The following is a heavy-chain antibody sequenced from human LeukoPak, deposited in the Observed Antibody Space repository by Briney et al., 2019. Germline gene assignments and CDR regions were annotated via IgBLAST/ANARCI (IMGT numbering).Heavy chain of an antibody. CDR1: GFTFSSYG. Sequence: SGGSLRLSCAASGFTFSSYGMHWVRQAPGKGLEWVAVISYDGSNKYYADSVKGRFTISRDNSKNTLYLQMNSLRAEDTAVYYCAKDGSLRYFDWSLDPWGQGTLVTVSS. CDR2: ISYDGSNK. D-gene: IGHD3-9*01. V-gene: IGHV3-30*18. CDR3: AKDGSLRYFDWSLDP. J-gene: IGHJ5*02.